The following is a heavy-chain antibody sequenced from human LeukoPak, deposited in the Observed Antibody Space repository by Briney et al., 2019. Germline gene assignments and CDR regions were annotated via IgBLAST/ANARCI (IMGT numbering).Heavy chain of an antibody. CDR2: IYSGGST. CDR3: IYAYTLDF. V-gene: IGHV3-53*01. J-gene: IGHJ4*02. D-gene: IGHD2-2*01. CDR1: GFTVSSTY. Sequence: PGGSLRLSCAASGFTVSSTYMNWVRQAPGKGLEWVSVIYSGGSTNYADSVKGRFTISRDNSKNTLYLQMNSLRAEDTAVYYCIYAYTLDFWGQGTLVTVSS.